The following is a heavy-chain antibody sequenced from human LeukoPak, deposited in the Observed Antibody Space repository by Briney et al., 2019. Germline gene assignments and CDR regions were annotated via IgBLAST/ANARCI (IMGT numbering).Heavy chain of an antibody. CDR2: INHSGST. Sequence: PSETLSLTCAVYGGSFSGYYWSWIRQAPGKGLEWSGEINHSGSTNYNPSLKSRVTISVDTSKNQFSLKLSSVTAADTAVYYCARGRDPGHYYYYYMDVWGKGTTVSVSS. J-gene: IGHJ6*03. CDR3: ARGRDPGHYYYYYMDV. V-gene: IGHV4-34*01. D-gene: IGHD1-14*01. CDR1: GGSFSGYY.